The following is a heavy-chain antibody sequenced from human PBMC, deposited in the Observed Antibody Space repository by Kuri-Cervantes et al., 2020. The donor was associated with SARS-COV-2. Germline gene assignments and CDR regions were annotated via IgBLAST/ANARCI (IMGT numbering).Heavy chain of an antibody. V-gene: IGHV4-34*01. CDR1: GGSFSDNH. D-gene: IGHD3-22*01. Sequence: SETLSLTCAVYGGSFSDNHWTWVLQPPGKGLEWIGEINYGGTTNYNPSLKSRVTMSVDTSKNQFSLNLTSVTAADTAVYYCARSTPFRRLVVISQGGAFDIWGQGTMVTVSS. CDR3: ARSTPFRRLVVISQGGAFDI. J-gene: IGHJ3*02. CDR2: INYGGTT.